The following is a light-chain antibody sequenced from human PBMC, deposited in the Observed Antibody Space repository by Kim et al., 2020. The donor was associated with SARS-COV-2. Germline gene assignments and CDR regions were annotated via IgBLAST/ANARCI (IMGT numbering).Light chain of an antibody. V-gene: IGKV1-27*01. Sequence: AYVGDRVTITCRASQDISNYLAWVQLKTGKAPKLVIYAASALQPGVPSRFSGSGSGTDFTLTVTSLQPEDVATYYCQKCDSAPWTFGQGTKVDIK. J-gene: IGKJ1*01. CDR3: QKCDSAPWT. CDR1: QDISNY. CDR2: AAS.